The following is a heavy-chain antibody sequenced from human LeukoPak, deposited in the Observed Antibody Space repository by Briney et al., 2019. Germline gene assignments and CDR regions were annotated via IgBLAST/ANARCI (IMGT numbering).Heavy chain of an antibody. CDR1: GFTFSSYA. J-gene: IGHJ4*02. Sequence: GGSLRLSCAASGFTFSSYALSWVRQAPGKGLVWVSAISDSGGSTSYADSVKGRFTISRDNSKSTVSLQMNSLRVEDMAVYYCAKGGHYSFFDYWGRGTLVIVSS. CDR2: ISDSGGST. D-gene: IGHD2-15*01. CDR3: AKGGHYSFFDY. V-gene: IGHV3-23*01.